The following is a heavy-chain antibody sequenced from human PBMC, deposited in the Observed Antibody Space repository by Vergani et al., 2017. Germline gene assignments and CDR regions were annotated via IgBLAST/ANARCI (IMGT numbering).Heavy chain of an antibody. CDR1: GYRFTSYW. CDR3: ARGTGEKHPYYYWYFDL. V-gene: IGHV5-51*03. J-gene: IGHJ2*01. D-gene: IGHD7-27*01. Sequence: EVQLVQSGAEVKKPGESLKISCKGSGYRFTSYWIAWVRQMPGKGLEWMGIISPGDSDTRYSPSFQGQVTISADKSISTAYLQWSSLKASDTAMYYCARGTGEKHPYYYWYFDLWGRGTLVTVSS. CDR2: ISPGDSDT.